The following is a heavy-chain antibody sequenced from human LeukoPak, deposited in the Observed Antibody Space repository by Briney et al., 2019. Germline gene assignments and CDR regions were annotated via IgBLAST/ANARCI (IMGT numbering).Heavy chain of an antibody. CDR2: IFYSGST. Sequence: SETLSLTCTVSSGSISTSNYYWGWVRQPPGKALEWIGNIFYSGSTYYSPSLKSRVTISIDTSKSQFSLKLSSVTAADTAVYYCARSTYYYGSGSNYQSLRGAYWGQGTLVTVSS. D-gene: IGHD3-10*01. J-gene: IGHJ4*02. CDR3: ARSTYYYGSGSNYQSLRGAY. CDR1: SGSISTSNYY. V-gene: IGHV4-39*01.